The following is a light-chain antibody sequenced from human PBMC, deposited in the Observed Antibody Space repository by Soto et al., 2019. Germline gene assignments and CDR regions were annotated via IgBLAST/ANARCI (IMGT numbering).Light chain of an antibody. V-gene: IGLV3-1*01. CDR2: QHS. CDR3: QAWDSSTDVV. Sequence: SYELTQPPSVSVSPGQTASITCSGGKLGDKYTCWYQQKPRQSPVLVIYQHSQRPSGIPERFSGSNSGNTATLTISGTQAMDEADYYCQAWDSSTDVVFGGGTKLTVL. J-gene: IGLJ2*01. CDR1: KLGDKY.